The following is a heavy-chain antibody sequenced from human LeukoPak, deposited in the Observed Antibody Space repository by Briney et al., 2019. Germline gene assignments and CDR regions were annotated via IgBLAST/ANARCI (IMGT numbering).Heavy chain of an antibody. J-gene: IGHJ4*02. CDR1: GGSISSYY. CDR2: IYYSGST. D-gene: IGHD3-22*01. Sequence: SETLSLTCTVSGGSISSYYWSWIRQPPGKGLEWIGYIYYSGSTNYNPSLKSRVTISVDTSKNQFSLKLSSVTAADTAVYYCARDRPPDYYDSSGFFPVFDYWGQGTLVTVSS. V-gene: IGHV4-59*01. CDR3: ARDRPPDYYDSSGFFPVFDY.